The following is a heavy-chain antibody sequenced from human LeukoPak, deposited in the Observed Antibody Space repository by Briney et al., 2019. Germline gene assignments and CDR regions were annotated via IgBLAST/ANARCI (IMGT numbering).Heavy chain of an antibody. CDR3: ARRPVVPAATYYYYYGMDV. CDR2: MNPNSGNT. V-gene: IGHV1-8*01. J-gene: IGHJ6*02. Sequence: ASVKVSCKASGYTFTSYDINWVRQATGQGLEWMGWMNPNSGNTGYAQKFQGRVTMTRNTSISTAYMELSSLRSEDTAVYYCARRPVVPAATYYYYYGMDVWGQGTTVTVSS. CDR1: GYTFTSYD. D-gene: IGHD2-2*01.